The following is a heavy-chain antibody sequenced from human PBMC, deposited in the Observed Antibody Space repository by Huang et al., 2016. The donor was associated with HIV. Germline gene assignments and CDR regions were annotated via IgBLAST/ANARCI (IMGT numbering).Heavy chain of an antibody. V-gene: IGHV4-39*02. CDR3: ASGPVIVSISRFYFEQ. Sequence: LLLRESGSGLVKTSETMSLSCTVAFASISVNSKYWTWGRRAPGKGLEGIASMHSGGGTHYNTSLKSRAPMSVDTSHKHHFSRTLALVTAADTAVYFCASGPVIVSISRFYFEQWGPGILVTV. J-gene: IGHJ4*02. CDR2: MHSGGGT. D-gene: IGHD3-22*01. CDR1: FASISVNSKY.